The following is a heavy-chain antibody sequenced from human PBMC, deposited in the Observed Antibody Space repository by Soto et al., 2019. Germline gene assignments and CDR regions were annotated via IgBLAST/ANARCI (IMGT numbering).Heavy chain of an antibody. CDR2: VYYTGST. D-gene: IGHD6-19*01. V-gene: IGHV4-59*01. CDR1: GGAIGGYY. CDR3: ARSVAVPGAHIDY. J-gene: IGHJ4*02. Sequence: SETLSLTCSLSGGAIGGYYWGWIRQSPGKGLEWLGYVYYTGSTNYSPSLRSRVSISVDTSKNEFSLRLSSVTAADTAVYFCARSVAVPGAHIDYWGQGAQVTVSS.